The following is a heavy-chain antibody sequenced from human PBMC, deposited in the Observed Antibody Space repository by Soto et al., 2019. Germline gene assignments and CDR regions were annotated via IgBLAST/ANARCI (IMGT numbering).Heavy chain of an antibody. V-gene: IGHV6-1*01. J-gene: IGHJ4*02. Sequence: PSPTLSLPYAISGDSVSSNSAAWNWIRQSPSRGLEYLGRTYYRSKWYNEYALSVKSRITINPDTSKNPFSLQLNSVTPEDTAVYYCARTKSVFDYWGQGTLVTVSS. CDR1: GDSVSSNSAA. CDR2: TYYRSKWYN. CDR3: ARTKSVFDY.